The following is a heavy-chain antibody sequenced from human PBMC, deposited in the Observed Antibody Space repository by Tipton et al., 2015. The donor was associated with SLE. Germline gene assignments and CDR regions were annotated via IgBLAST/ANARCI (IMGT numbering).Heavy chain of an antibody. V-gene: IGHV1-46*01. CDR1: GYTFTSYY. Sequence: QVQLVQSGAEVKKPGASVKVSCKASGYTFTSYYLHWVRQAPGQGLEWMGIINPSDGTTSYAQKFQGRVTMTRDTSTSTVYMELSSLRYEDTAVYYCSRDGGCSSTSCSSLLVWFDPWGQGTLVTVSS. CDR2: INPSDGTT. J-gene: IGHJ5*02. CDR3: SRDGGCSSTSCSSLLVWFDP. D-gene: IGHD2-2*01.